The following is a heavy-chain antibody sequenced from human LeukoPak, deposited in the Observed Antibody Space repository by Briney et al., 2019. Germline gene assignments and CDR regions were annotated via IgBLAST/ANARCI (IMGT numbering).Heavy chain of an antibody. D-gene: IGHD4-23*01. Sequence: PSETLSLTCTVSGGSISSGGYYWSWIRQHPGKGLEWIGYIYYSGSTYYNPSLKSRVTTSVDTSKNQFSLKLSSVTAADTAVYYCARDRYTVVSWYFDLWGRGTLVTVSS. V-gene: IGHV4-31*03. CDR3: ARDRYTVVSWYFDL. J-gene: IGHJ2*01. CDR2: IYYSGST. CDR1: GGSISSGGYY.